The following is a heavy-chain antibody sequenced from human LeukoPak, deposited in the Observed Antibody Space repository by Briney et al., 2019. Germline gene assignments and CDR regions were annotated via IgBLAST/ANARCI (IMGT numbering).Heavy chain of an antibody. CDR1: GYTFTGYY. D-gene: IGHD3-22*01. Sequence: ASVKVSCKASGYTFTGYYMHWVRQAPGQGLEWMGWINPNSGGTNYAQKFQGRVTMTRDTSTSTAYMDLSRLRSDDTAVYYCARGFDYYDSSGYNSDAFDIWGQGTMVTVSS. CDR3: ARGFDYYDSSGYNSDAFDI. CDR2: INPNSGGT. J-gene: IGHJ3*02. V-gene: IGHV1-2*02.